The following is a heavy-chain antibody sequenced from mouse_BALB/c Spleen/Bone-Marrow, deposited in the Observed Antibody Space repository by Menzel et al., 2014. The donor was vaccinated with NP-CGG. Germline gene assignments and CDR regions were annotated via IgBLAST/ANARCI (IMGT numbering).Heavy chain of an antibody. V-gene: IGHV1-84*02. Sequence: QVQLQQPGPELVKPGASVKISCKASGYTFSDHYINWVRQKPGQGLEWIGWIYPGSGNTKDNENFKGKATLTVDTSSSAAYMHLSSLTSEDTAVYFCARDYGYVDAMDYWGQGTSVTVSP. CDR3: ARDYGYVDAMDY. CDR1: GYTFSDHY. D-gene: IGHD1-2*01. CDR2: IYPGSGNT. J-gene: IGHJ4*01.